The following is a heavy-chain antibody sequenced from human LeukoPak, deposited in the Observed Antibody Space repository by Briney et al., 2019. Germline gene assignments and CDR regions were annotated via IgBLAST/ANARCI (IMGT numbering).Heavy chain of an antibody. V-gene: IGHV1-2*02. CDR3: ARGPRYCSGGSCHYYYYYMDV. D-gene: IGHD2-15*01. CDR2: INPNSGGT. CDR1: GYTFTSYY. Sequence: ASVKVSCKASGYTFTSYYMHWVRQAPGQGLEWMGWINPNSGGTNYAQKFQGRVTMTRDTSISTAYMELSRLRSDDTAVYYCARGPRYCSGGSCHYYYYYMDVWGKGTTVTISS. J-gene: IGHJ6*03.